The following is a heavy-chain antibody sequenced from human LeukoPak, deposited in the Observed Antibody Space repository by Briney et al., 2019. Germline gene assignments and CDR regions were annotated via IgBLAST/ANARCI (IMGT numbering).Heavy chain of an antibody. V-gene: IGHV4-34*01. CDR1: GGSFSGYY. Sequence: SETLSLTCAVYGGSFSGYYWSCIRQPPGKGLEWIGEINHSGSTNYNPSLKSRVTISVDTSKNQFSLKLSSVTAADTAVYYCARPWYSSSWYDYWGQGTLVTVSS. CDR3: ARPWYSSSWYDY. J-gene: IGHJ4*02. D-gene: IGHD6-13*01. CDR2: INHSGST.